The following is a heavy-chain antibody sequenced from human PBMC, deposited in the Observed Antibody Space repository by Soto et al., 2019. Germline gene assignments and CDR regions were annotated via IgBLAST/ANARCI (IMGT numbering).Heavy chain of an antibody. V-gene: IGHV4-59*01. D-gene: IGHD5-12*01. J-gene: IGHJ4*02. CDR3: ERISAWLLDY. CDR1: GGCISSYY. Sequence: PSETLSLTCTVSGGCISSYYWTWIRQPPGKGLEWIGYISDTGSTSYNPSLNSRVTISVDTSKNQFSLNLSSVTAADTAVYYCERISAWLLDYWGQGTQVTVS. CDR2: ISDTGST.